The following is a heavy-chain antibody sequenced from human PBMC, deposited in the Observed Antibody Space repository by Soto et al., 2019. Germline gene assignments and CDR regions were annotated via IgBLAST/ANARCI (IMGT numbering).Heavy chain of an antibody. V-gene: IGHV1-69*01. J-gene: IGHJ5*01. D-gene: IGHD2-2*01. CDR2: IIPIYGSP. CDR3: ASQDPPRDRYCSSYSCYDGWFES. Sequence: QVQLDQSGAEVKKPGSSVKVSCKGSGGAFGTFAISWVRQAPGQGLEWMGGIIPIYGSPHYAQNVQGRVTITADEATNTFSMEVPSLTPDDTAVYYCASQDPPRDRYCSSYSCYDGWFESWGQGTLVTVST. CDR1: GGAFGTFA.